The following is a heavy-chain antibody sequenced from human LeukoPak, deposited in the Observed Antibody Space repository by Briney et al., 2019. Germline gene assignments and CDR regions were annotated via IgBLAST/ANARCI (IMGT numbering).Heavy chain of an antibody. Sequence: ASVKVSCEASGYTFTSYGISWVRQAPGQGLEWMGWISAYNGNTNYAQKLQGRVTMTTDTSTSTAYMELRSLRSDDTAVYYCARTLSIFGVVSLYYYGMDVWGQGTTVTVSS. J-gene: IGHJ6*02. CDR1: GYTFTSYG. CDR3: ARTLSIFGVVSLYYYGMDV. CDR2: ISAYNGNT. V-gene: IGHV1-18*01. D-gene: IGHD3-3*01.